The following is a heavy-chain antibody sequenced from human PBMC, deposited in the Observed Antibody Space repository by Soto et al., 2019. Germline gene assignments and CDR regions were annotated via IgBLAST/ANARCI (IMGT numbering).Heavy chain of an antibody. Sequence: GASVKVSCKASGGTLSSYAISRGRQAPGQRPEWMGGIIPIFGTANYAQKFQGRVTITADGSTSTAYMELSSLRSEDTAVYYCARDFNILTGEDYYYGMDVWGQGTTVTVSS. J-gene: IGHJ6*02. D-gene: IGHD3-9*01. CDR3: ARDFNILTGEDYYYGMDV. CDR2: IIPIFGTA. CDR1: GGTLSSYA. V-gene: IGHV1-69*13.